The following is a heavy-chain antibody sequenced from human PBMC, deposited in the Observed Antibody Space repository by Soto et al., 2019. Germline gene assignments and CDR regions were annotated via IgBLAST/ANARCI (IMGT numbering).Heavy chain of an antibody. CDR2: IYPSVSS. CDR1: GFAISRGYY. J-gene: IGHJ4*02. D-gene: IGHD1-1*01. V-gene: IGHV4-38-2*02. CDR3: AREKVGTTFFDN. Sequence: SETLSLTCSVSGFAISRGYYWSWVRQPPGKGLEWIGSIYPSVSSYHNPSLATRLRLSIDTSKNQSTLNLTSVTAADTALYFCAREKVGTTFFDNWGQGIQVTVSS.